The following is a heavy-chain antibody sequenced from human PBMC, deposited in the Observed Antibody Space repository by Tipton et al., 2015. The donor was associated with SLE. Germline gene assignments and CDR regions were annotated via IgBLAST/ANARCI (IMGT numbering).Heavy chain of an antibody. CDR1: GFTFSSYA. CDR3: ARRAVTNNWYFDL. CDR2: IYVGGDT. Sequence: SLRLSCAASGFTFSSYAMGWVRQAPGKGLEWVSVIYVGGDTYYGDFVKGRFTISRDNSKNTLYLQLNGLRPEDTALYFCARRAVTNNWYFDLWGRGTLVTFSS. J-gene: IGHJ2*01. V-gene: IGHV3-23*03. D-gene: IGHD4-17*01.